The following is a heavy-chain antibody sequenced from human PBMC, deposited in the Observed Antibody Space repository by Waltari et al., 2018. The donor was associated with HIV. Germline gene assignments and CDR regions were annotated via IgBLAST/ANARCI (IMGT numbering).Heavy chain of an antibody. J-gene: IGHJ3*02. CDR2: IYDSRST. CDR1: GGSISTYY. CDR3: ARHLMPYDSSGGSAFAS. V-gene: IGHV4-59*08. Sequence: QVQLQESGPGLVKPSEPLSLTGSVSGGSISTYYWSWIRQPPGKGLEWIGKIYDSRSTNDTPSLNGRVTISVDPSKNQFSLKLSSVTAADTAVYYCARHLMPYDSSGGSAFASWGQGTMVTVSS. D-gene: IGHD3-22*01.